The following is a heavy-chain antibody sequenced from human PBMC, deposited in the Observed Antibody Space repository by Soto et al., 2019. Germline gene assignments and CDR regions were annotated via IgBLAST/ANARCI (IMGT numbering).Heavy chain of an antibody. CDR2: LHSGGDT. Sequence: EVQLVESGGGLVQPGGSLRLSCVASGIPVSSNYMTWVRQAPGKGLEWVSVLHSGGDTYYANSVKGRFTISRHDSTNPLYLQMNSLTPEDTAVYYCARDGPYYYASRMDVWGQGTTVTVSS. D-gene: IGHD3-10*01. J-gene: IGHJ6*02. CDR3: ARDGPYYYASRMDV. V-gene: IGHV3-53*04. CDR1: GIPVSSNY.